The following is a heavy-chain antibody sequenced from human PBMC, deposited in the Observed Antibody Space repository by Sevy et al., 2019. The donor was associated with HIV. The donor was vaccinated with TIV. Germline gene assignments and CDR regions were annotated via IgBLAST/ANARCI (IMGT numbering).Heavy chain of an antibody. D-gene: IGHD3-16*01. V-gene: IGHV3-7*01. Sequence: ASVKVSCAASGFTFSANWMNWVRQAPGKGLEWVANIKADGSDKHYVDSVEGRFTISRDNAKNLLFLQMNSLRVEDTAVYYCAHETFGRFESWGQGTLVTVSS. CDR1: GFTFSANW. CDR3: AHETFGRFES. CDR2: IKADGSDK. J-gene: IGHJ4*02.